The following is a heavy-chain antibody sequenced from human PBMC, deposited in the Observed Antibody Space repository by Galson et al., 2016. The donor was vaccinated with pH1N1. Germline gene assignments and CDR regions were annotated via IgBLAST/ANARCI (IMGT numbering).Heavy chain of an antibody. D-gene: IGHD6-13*01. CDR1: GHTFTDYY. V-gene: IGHV1-2*02. CDR2: MNVDSDGT. J-gene: IGHJ6*03. Sequence: SVKVSCKASGHTFTDYYIHWVRQAPGQGPEWLGWMNVDSDGTKYAQKFQGRVTMSRDTAITTAYLDLTRLTSDDTAVYYCARVVMAAADTPEVPYYYYYMDVWGKGTTVTVSS. CDR3: ARVVMAAADTPEVPYYYYYMDV.